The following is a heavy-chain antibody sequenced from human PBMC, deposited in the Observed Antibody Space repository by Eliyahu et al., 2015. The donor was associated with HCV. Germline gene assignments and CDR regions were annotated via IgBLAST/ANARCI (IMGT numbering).Heavy chain of an antibody. CDR3: ARDDYGDYGGLDY. CDR2: ISSSSSYI. D-gene: IGHD4-17*01. V-gene: IGHV3-21*01. Sequence: EVQLVESGGGLVKPGGSLRLSCAASGFTFSSYSMNWVRXAPGKGLEWVSSISSSSSYIYYADSVKGRFTISRDNAKNSLYLQMNSLRAEDTAVYYCARDDYGDYGGLDYWGQGTLVTVSS. J-gene: IGHJ4*02. CDR1: GFTFSSYS.